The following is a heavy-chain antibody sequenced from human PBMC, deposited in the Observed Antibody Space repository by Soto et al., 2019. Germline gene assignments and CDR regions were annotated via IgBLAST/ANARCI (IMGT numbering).Heavy chain of an antibody. CDR3: ERESEDLTSNFDY. CDR2: ISSTTNYI. V-gene: IGHV3-21*06. Sequence: XVSLRLSFAASGLTFTRYSMNWVGQAPGKGLEWVSSISSTTNYIYYGDSMKGRFTISRDNAKNSLYLEMNSLRAEDTAVYYCERESEDLTSNFDYWGQGTLVTVSS. J-gene: IGHJ4*02. CDR1: GLTFTRYS.